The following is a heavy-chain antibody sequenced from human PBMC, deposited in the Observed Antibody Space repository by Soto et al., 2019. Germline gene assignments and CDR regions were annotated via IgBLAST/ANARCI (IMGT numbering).Heavy chain of an antibody. D-gene: IGHD3-9*01. J-gene: IGHJ6*02. CDR3: ARGGDIFYYDYGMDV. V-gene: IGHV4-34*01. Sequence: SETLSLTCAVYGGSFSGYYWSWIRQPPGKGLEWIGEINHSGSTNYNPTLKSRVTISVDTSKNQFSRKLSSVTAADTAVYYCARGGDIFYYDYGMDVWGQGTTVTVSS. CDR2: INHSGST. CDR1: GGSFSGYY.